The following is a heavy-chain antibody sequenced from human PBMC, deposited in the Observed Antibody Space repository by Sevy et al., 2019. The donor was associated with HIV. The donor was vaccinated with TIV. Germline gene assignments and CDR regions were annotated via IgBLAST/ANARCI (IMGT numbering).Heavy chain of an antibody. V-gene: IGHV3-7*01. CDR2: IKEDGSGK. J-gene: IGHJ4*02. CDR1: GFIFSTYC. D-gene: IGHD1-26*01. Sequence: GGSLRLSCAASGFIFSTYCMSWVRQAPGKGLEWVANIKEDGSGKCYVVSVKGRFTISGDNAKNSLYLEMSSLRAEDTAVCYCARGGKYPGYWGQGTLVTGSS. CDR3: ARGGKYPGY.